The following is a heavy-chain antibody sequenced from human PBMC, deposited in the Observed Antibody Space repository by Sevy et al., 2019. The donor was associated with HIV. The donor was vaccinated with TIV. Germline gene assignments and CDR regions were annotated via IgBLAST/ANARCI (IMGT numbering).Heavy chain of an antibody. Sequence: GGSLRLSCAASGFTFSNAWMSWVRQAPGKGLEWVGRIKGKIYDGTIDYAAPVKGRFSISRDDSKNTLYLQMNSLKTEETAVYYCTTASWSQEDYYNYWGQGTLVTVSS. D-gene: IGHD6-13*01. J-gene: IGHJ4*02. CDR1: GFTFSNAW. CDR2: IKGKIYDGTI. CDR3: TTASWSQEDYYNY. V-gene: IGHV3-15*01.